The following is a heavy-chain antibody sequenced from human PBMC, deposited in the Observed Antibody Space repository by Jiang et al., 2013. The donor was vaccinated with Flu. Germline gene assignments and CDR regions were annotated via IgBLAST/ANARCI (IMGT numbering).Heavy chain of an antibody. CDR1: GFSLSTSGMC. CDR3: VRTWGTSYPRGAFDI. J-gene: IGHJ3*02. CDR2: IDWDDDK. Sequence: KPTQTLTLTCTFSGFSLSTSGMCVSWIRQPPGKALEWLARIDWDDDKYYSTSLKTRLTISKDISKDQVVLTMTNMDPVDTATYYCVRTWGTSYPRGAFDIWGQGTLVSVSS. V-gene: IGHV2-70*11. D-gene: IGHD2-2*01.